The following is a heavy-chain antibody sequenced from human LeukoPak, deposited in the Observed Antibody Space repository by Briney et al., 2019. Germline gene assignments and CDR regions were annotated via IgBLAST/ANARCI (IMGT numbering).Heavy chain of an antibody. CDR2: IYYSGST. CDR1: GGSISSGDYY. CDR3: ARGLGYYYYMDV. D-gene: IGHD3/OR15-3a*01. J-gene: IGHJ6*03. V-gene: IGHV4-30-4*08. Sequence: ASETLSLTCTVSGGSISSGDYYWSWIRQPPGKGLEWIGYIYYSGSTYYNPSLKSRVTISVDTSKNQFSLKLSSVTAADTAVYYCARGLGYYYYMDVWGKGTTVTVSS.